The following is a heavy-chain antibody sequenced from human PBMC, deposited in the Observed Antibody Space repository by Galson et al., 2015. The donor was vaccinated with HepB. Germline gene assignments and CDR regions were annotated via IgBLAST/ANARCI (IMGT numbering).Heavy chain of an antibody. Sequence: SLRLSCAASGFTFSSYAMHWVRQAPGKGLEWVAVISYDGSNKYYADSVKGRFTISRDNSKNTLYLQMNSLRSDDTAVYYCASGLSRHYFDYWGQGTLVTVSS. CDR3: ASGLSRHYFDY. J-gene: IGHJ4*02. V-gene: IGHV3-30*04. CDR1: GFTFSSYA. CDR2: ISYDGSNK.